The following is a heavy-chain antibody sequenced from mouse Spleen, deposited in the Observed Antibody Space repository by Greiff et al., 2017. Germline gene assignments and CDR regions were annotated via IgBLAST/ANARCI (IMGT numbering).Heavy chain of an antibody. CDR2: INPYNDGT. J-gene: IGHJ4*01. CDR3: ARSGGYYSTAMDY. V-gene: IGHV1-14*01. CDR1: GYTFTSYV. D-gene: IGHD2-3*01. Sequence: VQLKQSGPELVKPGASVKMSCKASGYTFTSYVMHWVKQKPGQGLEWIGYINPYNDGTKYNEKFKGKATLTSDKSSSTAYMELSSLTSEDSAVYYCARSGGYYSTAMDYWGQGTSVTVSS.